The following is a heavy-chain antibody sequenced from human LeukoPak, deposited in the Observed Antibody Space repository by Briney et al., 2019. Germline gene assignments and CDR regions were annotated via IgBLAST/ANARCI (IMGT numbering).Heavy chain of an antibody. CDR2: IVHDGSRQ. D-gene: IGHD2-15*01. V-gene: IGHV3-30*02. CDR1: GFTFSSYA. J-gene: IGHJ5*02. Sequence: GGSLRLSCAASGFTFSSYAMHWVRQAAGKGLDWVAFIVHDGSRQDYADSVRGRFTISRDNSKNTVYLQMNSLRSEDTAVYYCANLDPYCSGGRCPWGQGTLVSVSS. CDR3: ANLDPYCSGGRCP.